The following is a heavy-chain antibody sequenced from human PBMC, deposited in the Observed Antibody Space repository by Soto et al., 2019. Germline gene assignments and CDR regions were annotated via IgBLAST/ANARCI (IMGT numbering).Heavy chain of an antibody. CDR2: IYYSGST. D-gene: IGHD1-26*01. Sequence: PSETLSLTXTVSGGSISSGDYYWSWIRQPPGKGLEWIGYIYYSGSTYYNPSLKSRVTISVDTSKNQFSLKLSSVTAADTAVYYCAREGGIVGATTVDYWGQGTLVTVSS. V-gene: IGHV4-30-4*01. J-gene: IGHJ4*02. CDR3: AREGGIVGATTVDY. CDR1: GGSISSGDYY.